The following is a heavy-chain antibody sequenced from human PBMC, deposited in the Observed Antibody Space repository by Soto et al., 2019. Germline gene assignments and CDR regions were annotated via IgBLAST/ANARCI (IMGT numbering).Heavy chain of an antibody. D-gene: IGHD2-2*01. V-gene: IGHV4-30-4*01. Sequence: QVQLQESGPGLVKPSQTLSLTCAVSGGSISSGDYYWSWIRQPPGKGLEWIGYIYYSGSTYYNPSLNSRVTISLDTSKNQFSLNLSSVTAADTAVYYCARADEVPGHFDYWGQGTLVTVSS. CDR2: IYYSGST. CDR1: GGSISSGDYY. CDR3: ARADEVPGHFDY. J-gene: IGHJ4*02.